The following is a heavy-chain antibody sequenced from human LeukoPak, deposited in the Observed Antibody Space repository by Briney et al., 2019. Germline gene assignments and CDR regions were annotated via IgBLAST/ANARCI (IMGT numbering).Heavy chain of an antibody. D-gene: IGHD3-22*01. CDR3: AKGSYYDSSGSFYFDY. CDR1: GFTFSSYA. V-gene: IGHV3-23*01. Sequence: GGSLRLSCAASGFTFSSYAMSWVRQAPGKGLEWVSGISGSGDNTYYADSVKGRFTISRDNSKNTLYVQVNSLGIEDTAAYYCAKGSYYDSSGSFYFDYGGQGTLVTVSS. J-gene: IGHJ4*02. CDR2: ISGSGDNT.